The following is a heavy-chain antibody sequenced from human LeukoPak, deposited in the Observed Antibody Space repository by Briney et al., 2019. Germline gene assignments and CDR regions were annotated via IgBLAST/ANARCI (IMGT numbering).Heavy chain of an antibody. V-gene: IGHV4-31*03. D-gene: IGHD6-13*01. Sequence: SETLSLTCTVSGGSISSGGYYWSWIRQHPGKGLEWIGYIYYSGSTYYNPSLKSRVTISVDTSKNQVSLKLSSVTAADTAVYYCASFASSSWYGSGYYYYGMDIWGQGTTVSVSS. J-gene: IGHJ6*02. CDR2: IYYSGST. CDR1: GGSISSGGYY. CDR3: ASFASSSWYGSGYYYYGMDI.